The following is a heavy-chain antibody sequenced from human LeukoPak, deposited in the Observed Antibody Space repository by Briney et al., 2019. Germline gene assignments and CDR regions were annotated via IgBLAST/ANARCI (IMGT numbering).Heavy chain of an antibody. D-gene: IGHD3-16*01. CDR1: GFTFSNYA. V-gene: IGHV3-23*01. CDR2: ISGSGGST. J-gene: IGHJ4*02. CDR3: AKDLRGDYYFDY. Sequence: PGGSLRLSCAASGFTFSNYAMSWARQAPGKGLEWVSAISGSGGSTYYADSVKGRFTISRDNSKNTLYLQMSSLRAEDTAVYYCAKDLRGDYYFDYWGQGTLVTVSS.